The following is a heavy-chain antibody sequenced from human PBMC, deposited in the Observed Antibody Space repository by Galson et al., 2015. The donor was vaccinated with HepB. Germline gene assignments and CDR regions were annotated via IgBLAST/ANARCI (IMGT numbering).Heavy chain of an antibody. Sequence: SLRLSCAASGFTFSNYAMHWVRQAPGMGLKWVSYISSSSYTNYADSVKGRFTISRDNAKNSLYLQMNSLRAEDTAVYYCARVGSGPQPDYFDYWGQGTLVTVSS. V-gene: IGHV3-11*06. J-gene: IGHJ4*02. CDR2: ISSSSYT. CDR1: GFTFSNYA. CDR3: ARVGSGPQPDYFDY. D-gene: IGHD3-3*01.